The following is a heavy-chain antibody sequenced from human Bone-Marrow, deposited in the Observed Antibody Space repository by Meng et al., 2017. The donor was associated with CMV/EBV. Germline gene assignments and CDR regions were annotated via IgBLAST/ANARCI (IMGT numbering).Heavy chain of an antibody. CDR1: GFTSNNYG. D-gene: IGHD2-8*01. Sequence: GESLKISCAASGFTSNNYGMHWVRQAPGKGLEWVALISYDGTYKYYADSVKGRFLIARDNSQNTLYLQMNSLRAEDTALYYCSRLLTKGFDYWGQGTLVTVSS. V-gene: IGHV3-30*19. CDR2: ISYDGTYK. CDR3: SRLLTKGFDY. J-gene: IGHJ4*02.